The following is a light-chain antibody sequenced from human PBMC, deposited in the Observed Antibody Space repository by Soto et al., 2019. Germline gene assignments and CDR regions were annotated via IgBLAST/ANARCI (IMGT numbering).Light chain of an antibody. CDR3: QQYSDWPLT. Sequence: EIVMTQSPATLSVSPGERATLSCRASQTLYNNLAWYQQKLGQAPRLLIYGASARATDIPARFSGSGSGTEFTLTIIGLQSGDFAIYYCQQYSDWPLTFGGGTKVEIK. J-gene: IGKJ4*01. CDR2: GAS. CDR1: QTLYNN. V-gene: IGKV3-15*01.